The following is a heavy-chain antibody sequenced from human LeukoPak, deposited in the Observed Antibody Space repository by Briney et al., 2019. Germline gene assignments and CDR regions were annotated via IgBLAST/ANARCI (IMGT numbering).Heavy chain of an antibody. J-gene: IGHJ4*02. Sequence: GGSLRLSCAASGFTVSSNYMSWVRQAPGKGLEWVSVIYSGGSTYYADSVKGRFTISRDNSKNTLYLQMNSLRAEDTAVYYCARDSWDSSGWYDLDYWGQGTLVTVSS. D-gene: IGHD6-19*01. V-gene: IGHV3-66*01. CDR3: ARDSWDSSGWYDLDY. CDR1: GFTVSSNY. CDR2: IYSGGST.